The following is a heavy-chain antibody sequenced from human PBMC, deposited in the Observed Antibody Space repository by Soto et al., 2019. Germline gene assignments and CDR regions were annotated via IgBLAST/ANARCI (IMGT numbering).Heavy chain of an antibody. CDR1: GFTFSSYW. CDR2: IKQDGSEK. V-gene: IGHV3-7*03. CDR3: ARADRGYYDSSGYYFDY. J-gene: IGHJ4*01. Sequence: EVQLVESGGGLVQPGGSLRLSCAASGFTFSSYWMSWVRQAPGKGLEWVANIKQDGSEKYYVDSVKGRFTISRDNAKNSLYLQMNSLRAEDTAVYYCARADRGYYDSSGYYFDYWGHGTLVTVSS. D-gene: IGHD3-22*01.